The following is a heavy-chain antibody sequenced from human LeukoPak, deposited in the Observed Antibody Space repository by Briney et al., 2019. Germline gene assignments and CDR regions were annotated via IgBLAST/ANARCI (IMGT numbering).Heavy chain of an antibody. Sequence: QPGGSLRLSCAASGFTFTSYAIHWVRKTPGKGLEWVAVVSYGGINKYYADSVKGRFTISRDNAKNSLYLQMNSLRAEDTAVYYCAKASNYYYDSSGFEGDAFDIWGQGTMVTVSS. CDR3: AKASNYYYDSSGFEGDAFDI. V-gene: IGHV3-30*07. D-gene: IGHD3-22*01. CDR2: VSYGGINK. J-gene: IGHJ3*02. CDR1: GFTFTSYA.